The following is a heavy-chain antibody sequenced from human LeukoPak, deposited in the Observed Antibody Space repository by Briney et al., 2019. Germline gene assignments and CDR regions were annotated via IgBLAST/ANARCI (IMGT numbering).Heavy chain of an antibody. V-gene: IGHV1-69*05. CDR3: ARGNSGYGPFDY. CDR1: GGTFSSYA. Sequence: SVKVSCKASGGTFSSYAISWVRQAPGQGLEWMGGIIPIFGTANYAQKFQGRVTITTDESTSTAYMELSSLRSEDTAVYYCARGNSGYGPFDYWGQGTLVTVSS. D-gene: IGHD5-12*01. CDR2: IIPIFGTA. J-gene: IGHJ4*02.